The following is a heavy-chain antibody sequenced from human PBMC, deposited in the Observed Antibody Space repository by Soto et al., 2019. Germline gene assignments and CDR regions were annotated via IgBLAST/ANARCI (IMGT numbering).Heavy chain of an antibody. Sequence: EVQLLESGGGLVQPGGSLRLSCAASGFTFSSYAMSWVRQAPGKGLEWVSAISGSGGSTYYADSVKGRFTISRDNSKNSLYLQMNSLRAEDTAVYYCAKGNGYSSSWFEFDYWGQGTLVSVSS. CDR3: AKGNGYSSSWFEFDY. CDR1: GFTFSSYA. D-gene: IGHD6-13*01. CDR2: ISGSGGST. J-gene: IGHJ4*02. V-gene: IGHV3-23*01.